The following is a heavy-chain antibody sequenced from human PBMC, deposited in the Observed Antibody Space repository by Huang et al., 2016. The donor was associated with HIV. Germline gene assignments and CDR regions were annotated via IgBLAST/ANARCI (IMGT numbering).Heavy chain of an antibody. CDR1: GYAFADYF. J-gene: IGHJ4*02. V-gene: IGHV1-2*02. CDR3: TRDGVAPDEEFDY. CDR2: VNPNNGAT. Sequence: QLVQSGAEVQKPGASVKVSCKPSGYAFADYFIHWVRQAPGQGLEWRAWVNPNNGATNYDQKFLGRLTVTGDTSMRTAYMELSGLTSDDTAKYYCTRDGVAPDEEFDYWGQGTVIIVSS. D-gene: IGHD5-12*01.